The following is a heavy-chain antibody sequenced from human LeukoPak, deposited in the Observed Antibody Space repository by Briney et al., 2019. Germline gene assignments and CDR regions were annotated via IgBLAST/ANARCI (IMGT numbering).Heavy chain of an antibody. Sequence: SETLSLTCAVYGGSFSGYYWSWIRQPPGKGLEWIGEINYSGSTNYNPSLKSRVTISVDTSKNQFSLKLSSVTAADTAVYYCASLRLDSSRPYYYYYMDVWGKGTTVTVSS. D-gene: IGHD3-16*01. V-gene: IGHV4-34*01. CDR1: GGSFSGYY. J-gene: IGHJ6*03. CDR3: ASLRLDSSRPYYYYYMDV. CDR2: INYSGST.